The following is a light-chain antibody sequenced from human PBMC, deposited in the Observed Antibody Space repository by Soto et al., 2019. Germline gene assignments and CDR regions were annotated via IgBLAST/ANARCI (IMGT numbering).Light chain of an antibody. V-gene: IGKV3-15*01. CDR1: QSVSSN. J-gene: IGKJ1*01. CDR2: GAS. Sequence: EIVMTQSPATLSVSPGERATLSCRASQSVSSNLAWYQQKPGQAPRPLIYGASTRATGIPARFSGSGSGTEFTLTISSLQSEDFTVYYCQQYNNWPGWTFGQGTKVDIK. CDR3: QQYNNWPGWT.